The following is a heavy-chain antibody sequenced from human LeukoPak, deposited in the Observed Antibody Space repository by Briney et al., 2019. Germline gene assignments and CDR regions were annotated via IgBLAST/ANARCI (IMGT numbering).Heavy chain of an antibody. CDR2: IYKSGST. V-gene: IGHV4-59*08. Sequence: SETLSLTCTVSEDSISFYSWSWIRQPPGKGLEWIGYIYKSGSTNYTPSLRSRVTITTDTSKNQCSLELTSVTAADTAVYYCARHHLTSDYDESGYYDLWGQGTLVTVSS. CDR1: EDSISFYS. J-gene: IGHJ4*02. CDR3: ARHHLTSDYDESGYYDL. D-gene: IGHD3-22*01.